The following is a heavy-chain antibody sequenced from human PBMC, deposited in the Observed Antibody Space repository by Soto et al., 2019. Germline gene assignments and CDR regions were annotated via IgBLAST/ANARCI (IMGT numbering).Heavy chain of an antibody. CDR1: GYNFAGYW. J-gene: IGHJ4*02. D-gene: IGHD3-3*01. CDR2: VYPSDSDT. Sequence: PGESLKISCKGSGYNFAGYWIAWVRQMPGKGLELMGIVYPSDSDTRYRPSFQGQVTISADKSISSAYLQWSSLRASDTAMYYCARGGVSTRTFDYWGQGTPVTVSS. V-gene: IGHV5-51*01. CDR3: ARGGVSTRTFDY.